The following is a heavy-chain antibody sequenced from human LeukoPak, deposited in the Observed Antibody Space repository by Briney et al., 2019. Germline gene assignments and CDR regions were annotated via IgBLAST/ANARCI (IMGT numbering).Heavy chain of an antibody. D-gene: IGHD3-3*01. CDR3: ARDLGFWSGPDH. CDR1: GGSISSYY. J-gene: IGHJ4*02. CDR2: IYSSGST. V-gene: IGHV4-4*07. Sequence: PSETLSLTCTVSGGSISSYYWSWIRQPAGKGLQWIGRIYSSGSTNYNPCLKSRVTMSVDTSKSQFSLRLSSVTAADTAVYYCARDLGFWSGPDHWGQGTLVTVSS.